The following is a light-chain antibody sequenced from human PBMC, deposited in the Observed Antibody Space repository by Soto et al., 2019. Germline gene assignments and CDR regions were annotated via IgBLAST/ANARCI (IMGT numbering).Light chain of an antibody. J-gene: IGLJ1*01. CDR1: SSDIGAYNY. CDR2: EVN. CDR3: TSFTPSTTYV. V-gene: IGLV2-14*01. Sequence: QSALTQPASVSGSPGQSITISCTGTSSDIGAYNYVSWYQQYPGRAPKLMIYEVNNRPSGVSNRFSGSKSGNTASLTISGLQAEDEADYSCTSFTPSTTYVVGAGTRRAVL.